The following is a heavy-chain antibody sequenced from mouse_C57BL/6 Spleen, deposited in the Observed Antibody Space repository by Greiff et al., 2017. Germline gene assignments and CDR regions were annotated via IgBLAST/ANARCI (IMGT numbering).Heavy chain of an antibody. CDR1: GYTFTSYW. CDR3: ARKDYGRPMDY. Sequence: QVQLQQPGAELVKPGASVKLSCKASGYTFTSYWMHWEKQRPGQGLEWIGMIHPNSGSTNYNEKFKSQPTLTVDKSSSTAYMQLSSLTSEDSAVYYCARKDYGRPMDYWGQGTLVTVSS. CDR2: IHPNSGST. D-gene: IGHD1-1*02. J-gene: IGHJ4*01. V-gene: IGHV1-64*01.